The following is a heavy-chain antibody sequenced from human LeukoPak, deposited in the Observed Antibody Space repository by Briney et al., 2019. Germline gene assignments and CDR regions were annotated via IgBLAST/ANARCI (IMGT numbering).Heavy chain of an antibody. CDR3: AKDRAWLQFWS. D-gene: IGHD5-18*01. CDR1: GFTFSSRDW. V-gene: IGHV3-7*03. J-gene: IGHJ4*02. Sequence: PGGSLRLSCVASGFTFSSRDWMTWVRQAPGKGLEWVANIKQDGSEKNYVDSVKGRFTISRDNSKNTVYLQVNSLRAEDTAVFYCAKDRAWLQFWSWGQGTLVTVSS. CDR2: IKQDGSEK.